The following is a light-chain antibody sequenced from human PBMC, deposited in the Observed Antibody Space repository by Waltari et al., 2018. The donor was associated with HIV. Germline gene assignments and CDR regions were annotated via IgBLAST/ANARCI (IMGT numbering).Light chain of an antibody. V-gene: IGLV3-21*04. Sequence: SYVLTQPPSVSVAPGKTARITCGGNNIGSKSVHWYQQKPGQAPVLVIYDDSDRPPGIPERCSGSNSGNTATLTISRVEAGDEADYYCQVWDSSSDHPGVFGGGTKLTVL. CDR2: DDS. CDR3: QVWDSSSDHPGV. CDR1: NIGSKS. J-gene: IGLJ3*02.